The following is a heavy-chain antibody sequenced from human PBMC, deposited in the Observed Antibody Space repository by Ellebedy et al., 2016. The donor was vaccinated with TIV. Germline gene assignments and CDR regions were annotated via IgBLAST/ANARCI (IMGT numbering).Heavy chain of an antibody. D-gene: IGHD6-19*01. CDR2: ISAYNGNT. V-gene: IGHV1-18*01. CDR1: GYTFSSYG. CDR3: ARPIAVAGTVGVGNRYFDY. J-gene: IGHJ4*02. Sequence: AASVKVSCKPSGYTFSSYGISWVRQAPGQGLEWMGWISAYNGNTNYAQKFQGRVTMTTDTSTSTAYMELRNLRSDDTAVYYCARPIAVAGTVGVGNRYFDYWGQGTLVTVSS.